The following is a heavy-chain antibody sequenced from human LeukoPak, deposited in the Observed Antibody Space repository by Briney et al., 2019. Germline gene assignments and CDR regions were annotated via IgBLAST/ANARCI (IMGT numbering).Heavy chain of an antibody. CDR2: IYYSGST. CDR3: ARELTGLDAGYYYYGMDV. V-gene: IGHV4-61*01. CDR1: GGSISSGSYY. Sequence: PSETLSLTCTVSGGSISSGSYYWSWIRQPPGKGLEWIGYIYYSGSTNYNPSLKSRVTIPVDTSKNQFSLKLSSVTAADTAVYYCARELTGLDAGYYYYGMDVWGQGTTVTGSS. D-gene: IGHD3-9*01. J-gene: IGHJ6*02.